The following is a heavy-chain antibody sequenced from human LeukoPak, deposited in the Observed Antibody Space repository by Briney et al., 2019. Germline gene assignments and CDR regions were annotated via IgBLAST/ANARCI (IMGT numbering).Heavy chain of an antibody. Sequence: GGSLSLSCAASGFTFSSYSMNWLRQAPGKGLEWVSSISSSSSYIYYADSVKGRFTISGDNAKNSLYLQMNSLRAEDTAVYYCARDSSQGDYYYYYMDVWGKGTTVTVSS. CDR1: GFTFSSYS. J-gene: IGHJ6*03. V-gene: IGHV3-21*01. CDR2: ISSSSSYI. CDR3: ARDSSQGDYYYYYMDV. D-gene: IGHD3-10*01.